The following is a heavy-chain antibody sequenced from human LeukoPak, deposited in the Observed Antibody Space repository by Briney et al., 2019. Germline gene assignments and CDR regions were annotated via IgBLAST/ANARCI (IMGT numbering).Heavy chain of an antibody. J-gene: IGHJ3*02. CDR2: ISSSSSTI. D-gene: IGHD2-15*01. Sequence: GGSLRLSCAASGFTFSSYSMNWVRQAPGKGLEWVSYISSSSSTIYYADSVKGRFTISRDNAKNSLYLQMNSLRAEDTAVYYCAREYCSGGSCYPGDDFDIWGQGTMVTVSS. CDR3: AREYCSGGSCYPGDDFDI. CDR1: GFTFSSYS. V-gene: IGHV3-48*01.